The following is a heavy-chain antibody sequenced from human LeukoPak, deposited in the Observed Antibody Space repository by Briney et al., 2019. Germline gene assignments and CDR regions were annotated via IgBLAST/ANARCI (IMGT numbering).Heavy chain of an antibody. Sequence: GGSLRLSCAASGFTFSSYGMHWVRQAPGKGLEGVAVIWYDGSNKYYADSVKGRFTISRDNSKNTLYLQMNSLRAEDTAVYYCARDQGNAFDIWGQGTMVTVSS. D-gene: IGHD6-13*01. CDR3: ARDQGNAFDI. J-gene: IGHJ3*02. CDR2: IWYDGSNK. V-gene: IGHV3-33*01. CDR1: GFTFSSYG.